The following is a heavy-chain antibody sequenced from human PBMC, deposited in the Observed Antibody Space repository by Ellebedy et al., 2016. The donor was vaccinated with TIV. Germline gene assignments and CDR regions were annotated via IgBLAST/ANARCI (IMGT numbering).Heavy chain of an antibody. V-gene: IGHV1-2*02. CDR2: INPNSGGT. CDR1: GYTFTGYY. CDR3: AREDGGTFSY. J-gene: IGHJ4*02. D-gene: IGHD4-23*01. Sequence: ASVKVSXXASGYTFTGYYMHWVRQAPGQGLEWMGWINPNSGGTNYAQKFQGRVTMTRDTFISTAYMELSRLRSDDTAVYYCAREDGGTFSYWGQGTLVTVSS.